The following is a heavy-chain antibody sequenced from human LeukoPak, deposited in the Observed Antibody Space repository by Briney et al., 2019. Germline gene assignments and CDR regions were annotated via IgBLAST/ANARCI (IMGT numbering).Heavy chain of an antibody. J-gene: IGHJ4*02. Sequence: PGGSLRLSCAASGFTFSSYSMNWVRQAPGKGLEWVSSISSSSSYIYYADSVKGRFTISGDNAKNSLYPQMNSLRAEDTAVYYCARLSYYYDSSGYLLDYWGQGTLVTVSS. CDR3: ARLSYYYDSSGYLLDY. CDR1: GFTFSSYS. V-gene: IGHV3-21*01. CDR2: ISSSSSYI. D-gene: IGHD3-22*01.